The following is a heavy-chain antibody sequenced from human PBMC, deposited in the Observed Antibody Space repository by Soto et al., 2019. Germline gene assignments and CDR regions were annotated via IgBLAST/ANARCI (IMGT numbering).Heavy chain of an antibody. Sequence: QVQLVESGGGVVQPGRSLRLSCAASGFIFSNYGMHWVRQVPGKGLEWLAVIWFHGRTKYYVDSVKGRFTVSRDNSKNPIYLDMSNFTGEDTTIYYYTRDLQPLGRGKYCSRIHVSGQGTTVTPSS. V-gene: IGHV3-33*01. J-gene: IGHJ6*02. D-gene: IGHD6-13*01. CDR2: IWFHGRTK. CDR3: TRDLQPLGRGKYCSRIHV. CDR1: GFIFSNYG.